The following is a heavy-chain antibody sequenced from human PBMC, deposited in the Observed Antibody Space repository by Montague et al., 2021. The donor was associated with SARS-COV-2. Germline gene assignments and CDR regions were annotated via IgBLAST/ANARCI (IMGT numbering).Heavy chain of an antibody. CDR1: GFTFSTCS. D-gene: IGHD3-3*01. CDR3: ARHDSWSDYLMRTLYGMDV. Sequence: SLRLSCAATGFTFSTCSMTWVRQAPGKGLERISYISGSSGTIHYADSVKGRFTISRDNARDSLSLQMNSLRADDTAIYYCARHDSWSDYLMRTLYGMDVWGQGTTVIVSS. V-gene: IGHV3-48*04. J-gene: IGHJ6*02. CDR2: ISGSSGTI.